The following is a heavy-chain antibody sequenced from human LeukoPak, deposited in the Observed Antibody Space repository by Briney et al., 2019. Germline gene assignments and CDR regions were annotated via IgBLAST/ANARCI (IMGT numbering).Heavy chain of an antibody. J-gene: IGHJ6*03. V-gene: IGHV1-8*01. CDR2: MNPNSGNT. Sequence: ASVKVSCKASGYTFTSYDINWVRQATGQGLEWMGWMNPNSGNTGYAQKFQGRVTMTRNTSISTAYMELSSLRSEDTAVYYCARVGNSSGWLHYYYYMDVWGKGTTVTVSS. CDR3: ARVGNSSGWLHYYYYMDV. CDR1: GYTFTSYD. D-gene: IGHD6-19*01.